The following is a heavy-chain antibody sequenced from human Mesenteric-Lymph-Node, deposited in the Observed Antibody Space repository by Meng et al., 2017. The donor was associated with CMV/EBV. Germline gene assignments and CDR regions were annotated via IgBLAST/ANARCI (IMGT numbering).Heavy chain of an antibody. Sequence: GGSLRLSCAASGFIFSNYAMSWVRQAPGKGLEWVAGISNSGDRTYYADSVKGRFTISRDNSKNTLYLQMNSLRAEDTAVHYCVKDLTTATTYFEYWGQGTLVTV. J-gene: IGHJ4*02. CDR3: VKDLTTATTYFEY. CDR2: ISNSGDRT. CDR1: GFIFSNYA. V-gene: IGHV3-23*01. D-gene: IGHD4-11*01.